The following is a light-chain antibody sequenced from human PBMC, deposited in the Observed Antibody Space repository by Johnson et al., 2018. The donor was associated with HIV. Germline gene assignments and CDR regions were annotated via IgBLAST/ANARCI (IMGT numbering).Light chain of an antibody. CDR1: SSNIGNNY. J-gene: IGLJ1*01. V-gene: IGLV1-51*01. Sequence: QSVLTQPPSVSAAPGQKVTISCSGSSSNIGNNYVSWYQQLPGTAPKLLIYDNNKRPSGIPDRFSGSKSGTSATLGITGLQTGDEADYYCGTWDGSLGAGAVFGTGTKVTVL. CDR2: DNN. CDR3: GTWDGSLGAGAV.